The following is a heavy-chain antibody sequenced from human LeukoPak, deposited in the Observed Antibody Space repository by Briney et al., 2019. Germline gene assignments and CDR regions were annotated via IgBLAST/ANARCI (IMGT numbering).Heavy chain of an antibody. CDR2: IIPIFGTA. J-gene: IGHJ4*02. D-gene: IGHD3-22*01. Sequence: SVKVSCKASGGTFSSYAISWVRQAPGQGLEWMGGIIPIFGTANYAQKFQGRVTITADESTSTAYMELSSLRSEDTAVYYCAKRLSGGDSSGYYSAAEFDYWGQGTLVTVSS. V-gene: IGHV1-69*13. CDR1: GGTFSSYA. CDR3: AKRLSGGDSSGYYSAAEFDY.